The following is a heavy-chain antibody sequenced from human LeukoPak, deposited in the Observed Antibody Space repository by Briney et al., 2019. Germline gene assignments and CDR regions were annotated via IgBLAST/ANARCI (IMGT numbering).Heavy chain of an antibody. V-gene: IGHV3-23*01. Sequence: RPGGSLRLSCLTSGFTLSTNAMSWVRQAPGKGLEWISGISGSGASTYYADSVKGRFTISRDFSRNAVYLQMSSPRVEDTAEYYCAKAVDGRGYYFERGADFWGQGTMVTVSS. CDR3: AKAVDGRGYYFERGADF. CDR1: GFTLSTNA. J-gene: IGHJ4*02. D-gene: IGHD3-22*01. CDR2: ISGSGAST.